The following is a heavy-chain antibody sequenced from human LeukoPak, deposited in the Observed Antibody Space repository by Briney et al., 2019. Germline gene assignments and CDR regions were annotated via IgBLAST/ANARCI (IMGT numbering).Heavy chain of an antibody. J-gene: IGHJ3*02. V-gene: IGHV4-39*07. CDR3: AMPSYHGSGSSRGTFDI. D-gene: IGHD3-10*01. CDR2: IYYSGST. Sequence: TSETLSLTCTVSGGSISSSSYYWGWVRQPPGKGLEYIGNIYYSGSTYYNPSLKSRVTMSVDTSKNQFSLKLTSVTAADTAVYYCAMPSYHGSGSSRGTFDIWGQGTMVTVSS. CDR1: GGSISSSSYY.